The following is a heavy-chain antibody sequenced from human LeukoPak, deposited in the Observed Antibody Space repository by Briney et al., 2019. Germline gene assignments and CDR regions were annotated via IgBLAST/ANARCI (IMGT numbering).Heavy chain of an antibody. CDR1: GSXFSSYG. CDR2: ISYDGSNK. J-gene: IGHJ4*02. CDR3: AKDQPVVSY. D-gene: IGHD4-23*01. V-gene: IGHV3-30*18. Sequence: GGSLRLSCVASGSXFSSYGIHWVRQAPGKGLEWVAVISYDGSNKYYADSVKGRFTISRDNSKNSLYLQMNSLRTEDTAFYYCAKDQPVVSYWGQGTLVTVSS.